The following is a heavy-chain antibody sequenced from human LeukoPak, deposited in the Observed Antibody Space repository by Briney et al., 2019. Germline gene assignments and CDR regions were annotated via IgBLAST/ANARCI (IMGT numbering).Heavy chain of an antibody. CDR3: GRGAPSTAAPGDIRF. V-gene: IGHV1-69*13. CDR1: GGTFNSYA. D-gene: IGHD6-6*01. Sequence: SVKDSCKASGGTFNSYAISWVRQAAGQGLEWVGGLIPTFGKTNYAQKFQGRVTFTADESTSTTYMELSSLRSEDTAVYYCGRGAPSTAAPGDIRFWGQGTLVTVSS. J-gene: IGHJ4*02. CDR2: LIPTFGKT.